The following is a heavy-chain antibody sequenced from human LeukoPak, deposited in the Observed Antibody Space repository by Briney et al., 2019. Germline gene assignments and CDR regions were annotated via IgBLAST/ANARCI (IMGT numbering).Heavy chain of an antibody. D-gene: IGHD4-17*01. CDR1: GFTVSSNH. J-gene: IGHJ6*02. Sequence: HPGGSLRLSCAASGFTVSSNHMSWVRQAPGKGLEWVSVIYRGGSTYYADSVKGRFTTSRDNSKNTLYLQMNSLRAEDTAVYYCARVQTTSVYYYGMDVWGQGTTVTVSS. CDR3: ARVQTTSVYYYGMDV. V-gene: IGHV3-53*01. CDR2: IYRGGST.